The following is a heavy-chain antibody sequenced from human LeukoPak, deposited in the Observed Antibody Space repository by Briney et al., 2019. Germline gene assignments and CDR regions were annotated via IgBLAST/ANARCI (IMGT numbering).Heavy chain of an antibody. D-gene: IGHD3-22*01. CDR2: LSGSGGST. CDR3: AKRGVVIRVILVGFHKEAYYFDS. J-gene: IGHJ4*02. V-gene: IGHV3-23*01. CDR1: GFAFSTYW. Sequence: GGSLRLSCAASGFAFSTYWMDWVRQAPGKGLEWVAGLSGSGGSTYNADSVKGRFTISRDNPKNTLYLQMNSLRAEDTAVYFCAKRGVVIRVILVGFHKEAYYFDSWGQGALVTVSS.